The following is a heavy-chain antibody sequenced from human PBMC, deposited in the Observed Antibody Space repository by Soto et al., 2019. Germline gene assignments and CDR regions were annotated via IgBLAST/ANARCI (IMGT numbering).Heavy chain of an antibody. CDR3: AKDFKAVGSGWPY. CDR1: GFTFSSYA. V-gene: IGHV3-23*01. Sequence: HPGGSLRLSCAASGFTFSSYAVSWVRQAPGKGLEWVSAISGSGGSTYYADSVKGRFTISRDNSKNTLYLQMNSLRAEDTAVYYCAKDFKAVGSGWPYWGQGTLVTVSS. J-gene: IGHJ4*02. D-gene: IGHD6-19*01. CDR2: ISGSGGST.